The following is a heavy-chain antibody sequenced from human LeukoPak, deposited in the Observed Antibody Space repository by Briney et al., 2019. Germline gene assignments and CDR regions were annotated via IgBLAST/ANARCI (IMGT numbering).Heavy chain of an antibody. J-gene: IGHJ6*03. CDR1: GGSISSSSYY. CDR2: IYYSGST. D-gene: IGHD3-3*01. V-gene: IGHV4-39*01. CDR3: ARRPLRPRVYYYMDV. Sequence: SETLSLTCTVSGGSISSSSYYWGWIRQPPGKGLEWIGSIYYSGSTYYNPSLKSRVTISVDTSKNQFSLKLSSVTAADTAVYYCARRPLRPRVYYYMDVWGKGTTVTVSS.